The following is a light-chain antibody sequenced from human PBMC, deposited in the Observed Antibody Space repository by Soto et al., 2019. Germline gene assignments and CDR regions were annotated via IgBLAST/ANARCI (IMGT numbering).Light chain of an antibody. J-gene: IGKJ4*01. Sequence: DIQMTQSPSTLSGSVGDRVTITCRASQTISRWLAWYQKKPGKAPKLMIYDASTLQSGVPSRLSGSGSGTEFTLTISSLQPDDFATYYCQQYKSYSTFGGGTKVDIK. CDR1: QTISRW. CDR3: QQYKSYST. CDR2: DAS. V-gene: IGKV1-5*01.